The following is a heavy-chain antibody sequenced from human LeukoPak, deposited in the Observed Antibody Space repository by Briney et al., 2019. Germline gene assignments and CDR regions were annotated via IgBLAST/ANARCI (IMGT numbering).Heavy chain of an antibody. D-gene: IGHD7-27*01. J-gene: IGHJ4*02. V-gene: IGHV3-33*06. CDR2: VWYDGNNK. CDR1: GFTFINFG. Sequence: GGSLRLSCAASGFTFINFGMHWVRQAPGKGPEWVAIVWYDGNNKYYADSVKGRFTISRDNSENTLFLQMNSLRAEDTAVYYCAKDGGLWVSAHWGDSWGRGTLVTVSS. CDR3: AKDGGLWVSAHWGDS.